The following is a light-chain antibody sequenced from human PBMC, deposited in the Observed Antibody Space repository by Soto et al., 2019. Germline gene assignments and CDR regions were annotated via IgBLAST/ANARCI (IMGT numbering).Light chain of an antibody. CDR3: TSYTTSSTHWV. Sequence: QSALTQPASVSGSPGQSITISCTGTSSDVGGYNYVSWYQQHPGKAPKLMIYEVSNRPSGVSNRFSGSKSGNTASLTISGLQAEHAADYYCTSYTTSSTHWVFGGGAKLTVL. CDR1: SSDVGGYNY. V-gene: IGLV2-14*01. CDR2: EVS. J-gene: IGLJ3*02.